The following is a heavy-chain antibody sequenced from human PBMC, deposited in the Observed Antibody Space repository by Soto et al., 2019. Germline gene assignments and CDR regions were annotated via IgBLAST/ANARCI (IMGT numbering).Heavy chain of an antibody. D-gene: IGHD4-17*01. CDR3: ARQGEYGDHLDY. V-gene: IGHV4-39*01. J-gene: IGHJ4*02. CDR2: IYYSGST. CDR1: GGSISSSSYY. Sequence: QLQLQESGPGLVKPSETLSLTCTVSGGSISSSSYYWGWIRQPPGKGLEWIGSIYYSGSTYYNPSLKSRVTISVDTSKNLFSLKLSSVTAADTAVYYCARQGEYGDHLDYWGQGTLVTVSS.